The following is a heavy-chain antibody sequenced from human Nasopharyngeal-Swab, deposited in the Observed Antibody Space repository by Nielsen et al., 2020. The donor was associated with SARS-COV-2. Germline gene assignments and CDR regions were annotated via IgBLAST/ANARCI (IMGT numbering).Heavy chain of an antibody. J-gene: IGHJ3*02. D-gene: IGHD5-24*01. CDR3: ARGWERWLRSPGNAFDI. Sequence: WVRQAPGQGLEWMGRIIPILGIANYAQKFQGRDTITADKSTSTAYMELSSLRSEDTAVYYCARGWERWLRSPGNAFDIWGQGTMVTVSS. CDR2: IIPILGIA. V-gene: IGHV1-69*02.